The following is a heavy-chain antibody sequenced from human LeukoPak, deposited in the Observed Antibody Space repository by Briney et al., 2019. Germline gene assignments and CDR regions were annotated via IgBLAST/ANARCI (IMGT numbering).Heavy chain of an antibody. Sequence: GGSLRLSCAASGFTFSSYAMHWVRQAPGKGLEYVSAISSNGGSTYYANSVKGRFTISRDNSKNTLYLQMGSLRAEDMAVYYCASASRNYGDYELMLDAFDIWGQGTMVTVSS. V-gene: IGHV3-64*01. CDR1: GFTFSSYA. D-gene: IGHD4-17*01. J-gene: IGHJ3*02. CDR3: ASASRNYGDYELMLDAFDI. CDR2: ISSNGGST.